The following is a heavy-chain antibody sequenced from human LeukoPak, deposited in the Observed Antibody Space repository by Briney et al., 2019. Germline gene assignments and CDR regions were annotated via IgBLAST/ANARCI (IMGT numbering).Heavy chain of an antibody. D-gene: IGHD6-13*01. CDR1: GYTFTSYG. Sequence: ASVKVSCKASGYTFTSYGISWVRQAPGQGLEWMGWISAYNGNTNYAQKLQGRVTMTTDTSTSTAYTELRSLRSDDTAVYYCARDSSLIAAAGPNWFDPWGQGTLVTVSS. CDR3: ARDSSLIAAAGPNWFDP. CDR2: ISAYNGNT. V-gene: IGHV1-18*01. J-gene: IGHJ5*02.